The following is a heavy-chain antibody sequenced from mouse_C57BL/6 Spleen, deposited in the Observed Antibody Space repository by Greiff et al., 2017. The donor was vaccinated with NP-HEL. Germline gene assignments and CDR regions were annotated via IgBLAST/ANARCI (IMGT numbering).Heavy chain of an antibody. CDR2: IRNKANGYTT. CDR1: GFTFTDYY. J-gene: IGHJ3*01. Sequence: EVQWVESGGGLVQPGGSLSLSCAASGFTFTDYYMSWVRQPPGKALEWLGFIRNKANGYTTEYSASVKGRFTISRDNSQSILYLQMNALRAEDSATYYCARPLYYGSEKGFAYWGQGTLVTVSA. CDR3: ARPLYYGSEKGFAY. V-gene: IGHV7-3*01. D-gene: IGHD1-1*01.